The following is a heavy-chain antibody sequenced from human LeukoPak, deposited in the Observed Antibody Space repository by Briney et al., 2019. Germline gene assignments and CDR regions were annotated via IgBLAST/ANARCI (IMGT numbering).Heavy chain of an antibody. J-gene: IGHJ4*02. V-gene: IGHV3-74*01. CDR1: GLIFSSYW. CDR3: ATSRTFDY. D-gene: IGHD2-2*01. CDR2: INNDGSST. Sequence: GGSLRLSCAASGLIFSSYWMHWVRQAPGKGLVWVSHINNDGSSTNYADSVKGRFTISRDNAKNTLYLQMNSLRAEDTAIYYCATSRTFDYWGQGTLVTVSS.